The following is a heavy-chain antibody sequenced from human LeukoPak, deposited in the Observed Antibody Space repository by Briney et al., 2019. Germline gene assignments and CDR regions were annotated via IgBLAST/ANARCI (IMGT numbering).Heavy chain of an antibody. CDR1: GYTFTGYY. D-gene: IGHD6-19*01. V-gene: IGHV1-2*02. CDR2: INPNSGGT. CDR3: ARESEQWLGTYYFDY. J-gene: IGHJ4*02. Sequence: GASVKVSCKASGYTFTGYYMHWVRQAPGQGLEWMGWINPNSGGTNYAQKLQGRVTMTRDTSISTAYMELSRLRSDDTAVYYCARESEQWLGTYYFDYWGQGTLVTVSS.